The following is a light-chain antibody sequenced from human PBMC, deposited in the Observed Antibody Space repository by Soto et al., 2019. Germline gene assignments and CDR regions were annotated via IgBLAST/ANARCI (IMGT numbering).Light chain of an antibody. Sequence: SYELTQPPSVSVAPGKTARITCGGNNIGSKSGHWYQQKPGQAPGLVIYYDTNRPSGIPERFSGSNSGNTATLTISRVEAGDEADYYCQVWDSSSDHAIFGGGTKLTVL. CDR3: QVWDSSSDHAI. J-gene: IGLJ2*01. CDR2: YDT. CDR1: NIGSKS. V-gene: IGLV3-21*04.